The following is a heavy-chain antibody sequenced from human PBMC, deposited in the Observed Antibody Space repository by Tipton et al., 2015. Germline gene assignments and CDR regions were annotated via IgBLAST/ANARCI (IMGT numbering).Heavy chain of an antibody. J-gene: IGHJ4*02. D-gene: IGHD5-18*01. CDR1: GGSVFSGNYY. V-gene: IGHV4-34*01. CDR3: ARGGGYSYGYSDY. CDR2: INHSGGT. Sequence: TLSLTCTVSGGSVFSGNYYWSWIRQPPGKGLEWIGEINHSGGTNYNPSLKSRVTISLDTSKNQFSLRLSSVTAADTAVYYCARGGGYSYGYSDYWGQGTLVTVSS.